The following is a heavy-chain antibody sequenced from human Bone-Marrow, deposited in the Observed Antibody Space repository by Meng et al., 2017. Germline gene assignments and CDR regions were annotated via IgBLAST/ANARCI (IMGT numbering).Heavy chain of an antibody. D-gene: IGHD5-18*01. Sequence: QLQLQESGPGLVKPSETLSLTCTVSGCSISSGFFYWGWVRQPPGKGLEWIGSIYYTGSTYYNPSLKSRVTISIDTSKNQFSLKLSSVTAADTAVYYCARLDDTGIDYWGQGILVTVSS. CDR1: GCSISSGFFY. CDR3: ARLDDTGIDY. CDR2: IYYTGST. V-gene: IGHV4-39*01. J-gene: IGHJ4*02.